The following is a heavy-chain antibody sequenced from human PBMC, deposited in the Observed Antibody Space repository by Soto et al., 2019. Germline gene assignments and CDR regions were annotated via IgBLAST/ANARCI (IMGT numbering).Heavy chain of an antibody. J-gene: IGHJ6*02. D-gene: IGHD6-25*01. CDR1: GVGIGGYY. CDR3: AREPITTADYAMDA. Sequence: SETLSLTCTVSGVGIGGYYWTWIRQPPGKGLEWIGNIHYSEYIHYSGSTNYNPSLKSRVTISVDTSKNQFSLKLSSVTAADTAVYYCAREPITTADYAMDAWGQGTTVTVSS. CDR2: IHYSEYIHYSGST. V-gene: IGHV4-4*08.